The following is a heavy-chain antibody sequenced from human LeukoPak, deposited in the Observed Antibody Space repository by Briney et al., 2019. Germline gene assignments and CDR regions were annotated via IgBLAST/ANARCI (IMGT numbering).Heavy chain of an antibody. D-gene: IGHD5-18*01. Sequence: GGSLRLSCAASGFTFSSYAMHWVRQAPGKGLEWVAVISYDGSNKYYADSVKGRFTISRDNSKNTLYLQMNSLRAEDTAVYYRARDFGAGYSYALLDAFDIWGQGTMVTVSS. CDR3: ARDFGAGYSYALLDAFDI. CDR1: GFTFSSYA. CDR2: ISYDGSNK. J-gene: IGHJ3*02. V-gene: IGHV3-30*04.